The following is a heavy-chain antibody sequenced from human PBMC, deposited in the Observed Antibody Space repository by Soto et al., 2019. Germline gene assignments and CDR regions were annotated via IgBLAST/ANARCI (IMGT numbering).Heavy chain of an antibody. D-gene: IGHD2-15*01. J-gene: IGHJ6*03. Sequence: QVQLVQSGAEVKKPGASVKVSCKASGYTFTSYAMHWVRQAPGQRLEWMGWINAGNGNTKYSQKFQGRVTITRDTSASTAYMELSSLRSEDTAVYYCARDSTIPRRWYYYMDDWGKGTTVTVSS. V-gene: IGHV1-3*01. CDR2: INAGNGNT. CDR3: ARDSTIPRRWYYYMDD. CDR1: GYTFTSYA.